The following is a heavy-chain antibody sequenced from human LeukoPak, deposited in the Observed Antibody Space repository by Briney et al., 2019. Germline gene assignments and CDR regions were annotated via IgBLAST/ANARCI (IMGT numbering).Heavy chain of an antibody. CDR1: GFTFSNYA. CDR3: AKCNSLQVNYFDY. D-gene: IGHD5-24*01. CDR2: ISGSGGST. J-gene: IGHJ4*02. V-gene: IGHV3-23*01. Sequence: GGSLRLSCAASGFTFSNYAMSWVRQAPGQGLEWVSGISGSGGSTYYADSVKSRFTISRDYSKNTLYLEMKSLRAEDSAVYYCAKCNSLQVNYFDYWGQGTLVTVSS.